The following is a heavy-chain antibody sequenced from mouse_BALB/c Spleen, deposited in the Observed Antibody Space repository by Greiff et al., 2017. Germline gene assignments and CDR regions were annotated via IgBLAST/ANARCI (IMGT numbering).Heavy chain of an antibody. J-gene: IGHJ3*01. V-gene: IGHV1-15*01. CDR3: TRRPFAY. CDR1: GYTFTDYE. CDR2: IDPETGGT. Sequence: VHLVESGAELVRPGASVTLSCKASGYTFTDYEMHWVKQTPVHGLEWIGAIDPETGGTAYNQKFKGKATLTADKSSSTAYMELRSLTSEDSAVYYCTRRPFAYWGQGTLVTVSA.